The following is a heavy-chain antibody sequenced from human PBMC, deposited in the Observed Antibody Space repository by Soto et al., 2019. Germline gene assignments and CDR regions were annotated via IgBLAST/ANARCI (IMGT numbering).Heavy chain of an antibody. CDR2: TYYRSKWYN. V-gene: IGHV6-1*01. CDR1: GDSVSSNSAA. J-gene: IGHJ3*02. CDR3: ATNYYYDSSGPTDDAFDI. D-gene: IGHD3-22*01. Sequence: SQTLSLTCAISGDSVSSNSAAWNWIRQSPSRGLEWLGRTYYRSKWYNDYAVSVKSRITINPDTSKNQFSLQLNSVTPEDTAVYYCATNYYYDSSGPTDDAFDIWGQGTMVTVSS.